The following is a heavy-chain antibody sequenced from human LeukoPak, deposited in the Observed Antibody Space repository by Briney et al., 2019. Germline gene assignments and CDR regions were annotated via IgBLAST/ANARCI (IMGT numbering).Heavy chain of an antibody. D-gene: IGHD6-13*01. J-gene: IGHJ5*02. CDR1: GYTFTDYY. V-gene: IGHV1-2*02. CDR3: ARGVGSSWFDP. Sequence: VSVKVSCKASGYTFTDYYLHWVRQAPGQGLEWMGWINPNSGGANFALNFQGRVTMTRATSISTAYMELSRLTSDDTAVYYCARGVGSSWFDPWGQGTLVTVSS. CDR2: INPNSGGA.